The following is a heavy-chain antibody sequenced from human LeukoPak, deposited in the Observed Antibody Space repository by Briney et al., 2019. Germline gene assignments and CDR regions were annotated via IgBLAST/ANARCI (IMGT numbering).Heavy chain of an antibody. J-gene: IGHJ4*02. CDR2: IHYTGAT. CDR1: GGSITGYY. V-gene: IGHV4-34*01. D-gene: IGHD3-9*01. CDR3: ATGNILTGYCFDF. Sequence: SETLSLTCAVYGGSITGYYWSWIRQTPGRGLEWVGEIHYTGATSYNPSLKSRATISTDTSKNQFSLRLSSVTAAVTAVYYCATGNILTGYCFDFWGQGALVTVSS.